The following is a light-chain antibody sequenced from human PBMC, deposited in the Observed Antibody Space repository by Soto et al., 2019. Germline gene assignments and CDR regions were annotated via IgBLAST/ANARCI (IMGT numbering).Light chain of an antibody. CDR2: ASS. V-gene: IGKV1-9*01. Sequence: DIQLTQSPSFLSASIGDRVTITCRASQGISSYLAWYQQKPGKAPNLLIYASSTLQSGVPSGFSGSGSGTEFTLTISSLQPEDFATYYCQQLNNYPPAFGQGTRLEIK. CDR1: QGISSY. J-gene: IGKJ5*01. CDR3: QQLNNYPPA.